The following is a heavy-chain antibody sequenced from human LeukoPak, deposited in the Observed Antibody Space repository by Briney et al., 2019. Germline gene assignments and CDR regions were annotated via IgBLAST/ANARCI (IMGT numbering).Heavy chain of an antibody. J-gene: IGHJ6*03. CDR3: ARGRQDVTMIVVVMTAVSYYLDV. Sequence: SETLSLTCAVYGGSFSGYYWTWIRQTPEKGLEWIGEMNPSGSTNYNRSLKSRVTISVDTSKNQFPLELSSVTAADTAVYYCARGRQDVTMIVVVMTAVSYYLDVWGKGTTVTVS. D-gene: IGHD3-22*01. CDR2: MNPSGST. V-gene: IGHV4-34*01. CDR1: GGSFSGYY.